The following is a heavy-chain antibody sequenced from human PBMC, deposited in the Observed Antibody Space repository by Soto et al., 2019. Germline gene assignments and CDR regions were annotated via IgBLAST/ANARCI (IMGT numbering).Heavy chain of an antibody. CDR1: GFTFSSYG. CDR2: ISSNGSSK. J-gene: IGHJ3*02. Sequence: GGSLRLSCAASGFTFSSYGMHWVRQATGKGLEYVAAISSNGSSKYYADSVKGRFTISRDNSKNTLYLQMSSLRAEDTAVYYCVKGLWYSGSYYAFDIWGQGKMVTV. D-gene: IGHD1-26*01. CDR3: VKGLWYSGSYYAFDI. V-gene: IGHV3-30*02.